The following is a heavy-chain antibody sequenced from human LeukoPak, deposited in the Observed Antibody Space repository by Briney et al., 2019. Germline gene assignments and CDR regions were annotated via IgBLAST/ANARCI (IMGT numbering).Heavy chain of an antibody. CDR2: IDPSDSET. Sequence: GESLKISCKASGYSFTSYWIGWVRQMPGKGLEWMGIIDPSDSETRYTPSFQGQVTISADKSLTTAYLQWNSLKASDTAMYYCARQTAMGRSGDYWGQGTLITVSS. CDR1: GYSFTSYW. CDR3: ARQTAMGRSGDY. D-gene: IGHD5-18*01. J-gene: IGHJ4*02. V-gene: IGHV5-51*01.